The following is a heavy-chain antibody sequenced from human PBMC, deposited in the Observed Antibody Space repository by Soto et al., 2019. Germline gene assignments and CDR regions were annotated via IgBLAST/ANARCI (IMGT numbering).Heavy chain of an antibody. CDR3: ARDTREITRVRGVIPYYIYHMDV. CDR2: IIPAFGTP. V-gene: IGHV1-69*01. D-gene: IGHD3-10*01. CDR1: GGTFNNYA. Sequence: QVQLAQSGAEVKKRGSSVKVSCRVSGGTFNNYAISWVRQAPGEGLEWMGGIIPAFGTPKYAQRFQDRVTISADVYAATAYMELTSLRSDDTDVYYCARDTREITRVRGVIPYYIYHMDVWGPGTTVAVSS. J-gene: IGHJ6*02.